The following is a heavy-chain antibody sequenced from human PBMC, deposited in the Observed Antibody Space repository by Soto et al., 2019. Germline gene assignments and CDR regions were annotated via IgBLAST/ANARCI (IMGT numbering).Heavy chain of an antibody. CDR2: ISGSGGST. CDR3: AKDSWYYDFWSGYLPPPDY. D-gene: IGHD3-3*01. J-gene: IGHJ4*02. V-gene: IGHV3-23*01. Sequence: PGGSLRLSCAASGFTFSSYAMSWVRQAPGKGLEWVSAISGSGGSTYYADSVKGRFTISRDNSKNTLYLQMNSLRAEDTAVYYCAKDSWYYDFWSGYLPPPDYWGQGTLVTVSS. CDR1: GFTFSSYA.